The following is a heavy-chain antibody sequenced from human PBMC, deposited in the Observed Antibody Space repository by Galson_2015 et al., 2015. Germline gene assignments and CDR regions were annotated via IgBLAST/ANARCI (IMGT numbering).Heavy chain of an antibody. J-gene: IGHJ3*02. CDR3: ARERTSDGFDI. V-gene: IGHV3-48*03. CDR1: GFTFGSYD. CDR2: ITRSGSTK. Sequence: SLRLSCAASGFTFGSYDMNWVRQAPGKGLEWISDITRSGSTKHYADSVKGRFTISRDNAKSSMFLEMNSLRADDTGVYYCARERTSDGFDIWGQGTMVTVSS.